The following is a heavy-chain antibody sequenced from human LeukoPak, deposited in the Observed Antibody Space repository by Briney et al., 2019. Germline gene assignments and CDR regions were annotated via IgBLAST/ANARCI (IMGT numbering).Heavy chain of an antibody. CDR2: ISGSDDRT. CDR3: AKVQRSDFDMNFDS. D-gene: IGHD5-12*01. V-gene: IGHV3-23*01. CDR1: GFTFSSYV. J-gene: IGHJ4*02. Sequence: GGSLRLSCAASGFTFSSYVMNWLRQAPGGGLEWVSPISGSDDRTFYADSVKGRLTISRDNSKNTVYLQMNSLRAGDTAVYYCAKVQRSDFDMNFDSWGQGTLVTVSS.